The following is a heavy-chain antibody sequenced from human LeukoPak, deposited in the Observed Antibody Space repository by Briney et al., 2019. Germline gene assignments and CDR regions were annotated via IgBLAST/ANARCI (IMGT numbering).Heavy chain of an antibody. J-gene: IGHJ6*03. Sequence: PSETLSLTCTVSGGSISSYYWSWIRQPPGKGLEWIGYIYYSGSTNYNPSLKSRVTISVDTSKNQFSLKLSSVTAADTAVYYCARHEGGYQFGYYYYYYMDVWGKGTTVTISS. D-gene: IGHD3-10*01. CDR2: IYYSGST. CDR1: GGSISSYY. V-gene: IGHV4-59*08. CDR3: ARHEGGYQFGYYYYYYMDV.